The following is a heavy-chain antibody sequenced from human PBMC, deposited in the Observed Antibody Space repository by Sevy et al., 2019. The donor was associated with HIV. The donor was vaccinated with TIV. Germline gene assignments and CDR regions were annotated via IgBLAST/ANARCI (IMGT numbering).Heavy chain of an antibody. CDR2: IKQDGSEK. CDR1: GFTFSRYW. D-gene: IGHD2-2*01. Sequence: GGSLRLSCAASGFTFSRYWMTWVRQAPGKGLEWVANIKQDGSEKYFVDSVKGRFIISRDNAKKSLFLQMNSLRAEDTAVYYCARDNIVVVPAAMVKIYYYYGMDVWGQGTTVTVSS. J-gene: IGHJ6*02. CDR3: ARDNIVVVPAAMVKIYYYYGMDV. V-gene: IGHV3-7*01.